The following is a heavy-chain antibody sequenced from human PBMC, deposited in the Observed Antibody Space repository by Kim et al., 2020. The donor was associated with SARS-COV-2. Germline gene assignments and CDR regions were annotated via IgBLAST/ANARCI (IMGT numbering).Heavy chain of an antibody. Sequence: SETLSLTCAVYGGSFSGYYWSWIRQPPGKGLEWIGEINHSGSTNYNPSLKSRVTISVDTSKNQFSLKLSSVTAADTAVYYCARGQRIAARLGPPYWYFDLWGRGTLVTVSS. V-gene: IGHV4-34*01. CDR3: ARGQRIAARLGPPYWYFDL. D-gene: IGHD6-6*01. CDR1: GGSFSGYY. J-gene: IGHJ2*01. CDR2: INHSGST.